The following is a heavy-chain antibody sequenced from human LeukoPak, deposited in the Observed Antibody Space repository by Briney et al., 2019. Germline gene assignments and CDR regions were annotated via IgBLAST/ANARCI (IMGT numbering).Heavy chain of an antibody. J-gene: IGHJ4*02. Sequence: SETLSLTCTVSGGSISNYYWSWIRQPPGKGLEWIGYIYYSGNTNYSPSLKSRVTISVDTSKNQFSLKLSSVTAADTAVYYCARLGLAGSAGRTYYSDYWGQGARVTVSS. V-gene: IGHV4-59*08. D-gene: IGHD1-26*01. CDR1: GGSISNYY. CDR2: IYYSGNT. CDR3: ARLGLAGSAGRTYYSDY.